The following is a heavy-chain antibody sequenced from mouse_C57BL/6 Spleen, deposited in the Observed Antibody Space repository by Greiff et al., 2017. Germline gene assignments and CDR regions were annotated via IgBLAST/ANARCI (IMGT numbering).Heavy chain of an antibody. D-gene: IGHD1-1*01. Sequence: QVQLQQPGAELVRPGSSVKLSCKASGYTFTSYWMDWVKQRPGQGLEWIGNIYPSDSETHYNQKFKDKATLTVDKSSSTAYMQLSSLTSEDSAVYYCGRSGYYGSSKDYFDYWGQGTTLTVSS. V-gene: IGHV1-61*01. CDR1: GYTFTSYW. J-gene: IGHJ2*01. CDR2: IYPSDSET. CDR3: GRSGYYGSSKDYFDY.